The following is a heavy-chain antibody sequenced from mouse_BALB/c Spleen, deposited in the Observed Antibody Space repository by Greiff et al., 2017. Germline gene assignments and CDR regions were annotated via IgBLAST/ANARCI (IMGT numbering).Heavy chain of an antibody. Sequence: EVQLQQSGTVLARPGASVKMSCKASGYTFTSYWMHWVKQRPGQGLEWIGAIYPGNSDTSYNQKFKGKAKLTAVTSTSTAYMELSSLTNEDSAVYYCTRTWDEDAMDYWGQGTSVTVSS. CDR2: IYPGNSDT. J-gene: IGHJ4*01. CDR3: TRTWDEDAMDY. CDR1: GYTFTSYW. V-gene: IGHV1-5*01. D-gene: IGHD4-1*01.